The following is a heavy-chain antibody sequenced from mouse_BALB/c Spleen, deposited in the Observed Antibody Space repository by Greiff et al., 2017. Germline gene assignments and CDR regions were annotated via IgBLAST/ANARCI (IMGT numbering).Heavy chain of an antibody. Sequence: VQLKESGPGLVAPSQSLSITCTVSGFSLTSYGVHWVRQPPGKGLEWLGVIWAGGSTNYNSALMSRLSISKDNSKSQVFLKMNSLQTDDTAMYYCARDQDYGRAWFAYWGQGTLVTVSA. CDR3: ARDQDYGRAWFAY. D-gene: IGHD1-1*01. V-gene: IGHV2-9*02. J-gene: IGHJ3*01. CDR2: IWAGGST. CDR1: GFSLTSYG.